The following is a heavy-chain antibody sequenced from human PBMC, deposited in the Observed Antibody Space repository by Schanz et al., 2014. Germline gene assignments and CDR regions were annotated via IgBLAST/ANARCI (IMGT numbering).Heavy chain of an antibody. D-gene: IGHD1-1*01. CDR3: ARDTTWRLDL. CDR2: VFPNGIT. Sequence: QVQLQESGPGLLKPSETLSLTCTVSGGSIRSGTYYWSWIRQPAGKALEWVGRVFPNGITNYNPSPKNRSTIPLATSKSQSSLTLTSLAAADTAVYYCARDTTWRLDLWGRGTLXTVSS. CDR1: GGSIRSGTYY. V-gene: IGHV4-61*02. J-gene: IGHJ2*01.